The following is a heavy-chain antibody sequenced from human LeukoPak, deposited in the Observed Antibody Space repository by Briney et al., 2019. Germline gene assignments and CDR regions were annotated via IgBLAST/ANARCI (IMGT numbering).Heavy chain of an antibody. J-gene: IGHJ5*02. CDR1: GGSFSGYY. V-gene: IGHV4-34*01. Sequence: SETLSLTCAVYGGSFSGYYWSWIRQPPGKGLEWIGEINHSGSTNYNPSLKSRVTISVDTSKNQFSLKLSSVTAADTAVYYCARPAGVGAYKRWFDPWGQGTLVTVSS. CDR3: ARPAGVGAYKRWFDP. D-gene: IGHD1-26*01. CDR2: INHSGST.